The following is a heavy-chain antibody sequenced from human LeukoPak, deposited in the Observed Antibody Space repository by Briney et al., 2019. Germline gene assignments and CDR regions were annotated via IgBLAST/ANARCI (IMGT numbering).Heavy chain of an antibody. CDR2: IIPIFGTA. J-gene: IGHJ4*02. Sequence: GASVKVSCKASGGTFSSYAISWVRQAPGQGLEWMGGIIPIFGTANYAQKFQGRVTITADESTSTAYMELRGLRSDDTALYYCARDPAYSGYDGTFDYWGQGTLVTVSS. CDR3: ARDPAYSGYDGTFDY. V-gene: IGHV1-69*13. D-gene: IGHD5-12*01. CDR1: GGTFSSYA.